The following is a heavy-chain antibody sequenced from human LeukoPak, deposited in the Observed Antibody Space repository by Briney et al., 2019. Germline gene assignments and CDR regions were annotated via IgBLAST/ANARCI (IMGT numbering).Heavy chain of an antibody. J-gene: IGHJ4*02. CDR2: ITPFNGNT. CDR1: GYTFTYRY. D-gene: IGHD2-15*01. Sequence: SVKASCTASGYTFTYRYLHWVRQAPGQAIEWVGWITPFNGNTNYAKKSQDRVTITRDRSMSTAYMELSSLRSEDTATDYCVIQEYCSGGSCYFVFDYWGQGTLVTVSS. CDR3: VIQEYCSGGSCYFVFDY. V-gene: IGHV1-45*02.